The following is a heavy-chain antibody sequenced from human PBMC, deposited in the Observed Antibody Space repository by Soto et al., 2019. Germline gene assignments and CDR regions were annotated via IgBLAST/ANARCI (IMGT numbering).Heavy chain of an antibody. D-gene: IGHD3-10*01. V-gene: IGHV4-34*01. J-gene: IGHJ5*02. CDR3: ARGSASFNWFDP. CDR1: GGSFSGYY. CDR2: INHSGST. Sequence: QVQLQQWGAGLLKPSETLSLTCAVYGGSFSGYYWTWIRQPPEKGLEWIGEINHSGSTNYNPSLKSRVPTSVDTSKNQFSLNLSSVTAADTAVYYCARGSASFNWFDPWGQGTLVTVSS.